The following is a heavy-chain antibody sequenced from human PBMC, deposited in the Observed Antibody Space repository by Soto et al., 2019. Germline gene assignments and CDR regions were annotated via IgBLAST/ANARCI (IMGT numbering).Heavy chain of an antibody. J-gene: IGHJ6*02. CDR2: INHSGST. CDR3: ARGKSYSSSSDYYGMDV. Sequence: PSQTLSLTCAVYGGSFSGYYWSWIRQPPGKGLEWIGEINHSGSTNYNPSLKSRVTISVDTSKNQFSLKLSSVTAADTAAYYCARGKSYSSSSDYYGMDVWGQGTTVTVSS. D-gene: IGHD6-6*01. CDR1: GGSFSGYY. V-gene: IGHV4-34*01.